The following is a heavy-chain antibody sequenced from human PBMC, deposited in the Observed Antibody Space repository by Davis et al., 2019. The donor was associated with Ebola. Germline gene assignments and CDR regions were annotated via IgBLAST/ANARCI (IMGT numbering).Heavy chain of an antibody. CDR2: IWYDGSNK. D-gene: IGHD1-26*01. Sequence: GESLKISCAASGFTFSSYGMHWVRQAPGKGLEWVAVIWYDGSNKYYADSVKGRFTISRDNSKNTLYLQMNSLRAEDTAVYYCARSEGDLIVGATWVDYWGQGTLVTVSS. CDR1: GFTFSSYG. V-gene: IGHV3-33*01. CDR3: ARSEGDLIVGATWVDY. J-gene: IGHJ4*02.